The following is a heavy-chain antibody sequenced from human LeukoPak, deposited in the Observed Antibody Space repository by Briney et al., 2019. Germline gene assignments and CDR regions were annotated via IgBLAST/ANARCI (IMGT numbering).Heavy chain of an antibody. CDR3: ARLPTVTTDFDY. V-gene: IGHV5-51*01. CDR1: GYSFTTFW. CDR2: IYPGDSDT. D-gene: IGHD4-17*01. Sequence: GESLKISCKGSGYSFTTFWIGWVRQMPGKGLEWMGIIYPGDSDTRYSPSFQGQVTISADKSISTAYLQWSSLRASDTAMYYCARLPTVTTDFDYWGQGTLVTVSS. J-gene: IGHJ4*02.